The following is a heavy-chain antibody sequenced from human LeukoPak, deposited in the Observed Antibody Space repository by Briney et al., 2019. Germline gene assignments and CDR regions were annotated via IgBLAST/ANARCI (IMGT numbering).Heavy chain of an antibody. CDR2: INSDGSWT. D-gene: IGHD2/OR15-2a*01. V-gene: IGHV3-74*01. Sequence: GGSLRLSCAASGNYWMHWVRQVPGKGLVWVSHINSDGSWTSYADSVKGRFTISKDNAKNTVYLQINSLRAEDTAVYYCVSFYETYWGRGTLVTVSS. CDR3: VSFYETY. J-gene: IGHJ4*02. CDR1: GNYW.